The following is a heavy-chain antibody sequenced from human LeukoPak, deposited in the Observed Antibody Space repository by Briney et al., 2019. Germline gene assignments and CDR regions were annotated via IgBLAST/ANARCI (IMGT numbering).Heavy chain of an antibody. D-gene: IGHD1-7*01. Sequence: GGSVRLSCAAAGFTFSTYNMNWVRQAPGKGREWVSSITISSSYTFYADSVKGRFTISRDNAKDSLYLQMNSLRAEDTAIYYCARDPYNGNYGDSYYYYMDVWGKGTTVTISS. CDR3: ARDPYNGNYGDSYYYYMDV. CDR2: ITISSSYT. CDR1: GFTFSTYN. J-gene: IGHJ6*03. V-gene: IGHV3-21*01.